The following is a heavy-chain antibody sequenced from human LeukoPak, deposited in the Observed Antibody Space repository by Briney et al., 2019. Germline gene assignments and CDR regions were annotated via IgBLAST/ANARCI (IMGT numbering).Heavy chain of an antibody. CDR1: GFTFSSYA. J-gene: IGHJ4*02. D-gene: IGHD6-13*01. CDR2: ISGSGGST. CDR3: AKITTAGNFYYFDY. Sequence: GGSLRLSCAASGFTFSSYAMSWVRQAPGKGLEWVSAISGSGGSTYHADSVKGRFTISRDNSKNTLYLQMNSLRAEDTAVYYCAKITTAGNFYYFDYWGQGTLVTVSS. V-gene: IGHV3-23*01.